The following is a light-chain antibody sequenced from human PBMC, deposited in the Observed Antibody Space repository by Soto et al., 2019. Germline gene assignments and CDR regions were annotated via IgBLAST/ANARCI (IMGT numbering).Light chain of an antibody. CDR2: DVS. CDR1: SSDVWGYNY. J-gene: IGLJ1*01. Sequence: QSALTQPASVSGSPGQSITIPCTGTSSDVWGYNYVSCYQQHPGKAPKLMIYDVSNRPSGVSKRFSGSKSGNTASLTISGLQAEDEADYYCSSYTSSSTLLYVFGTGTKVTVL. CDR3: SSYTSSSTLLYV. V-gene: IGLV2-14*01.